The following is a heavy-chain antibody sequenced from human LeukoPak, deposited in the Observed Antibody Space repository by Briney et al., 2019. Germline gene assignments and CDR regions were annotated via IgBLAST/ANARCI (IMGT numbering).Heavy chain of an antibody. J-gene: IGHJ4*02. CDR1: GFTFSSYA. V-gene: IGHV3-23*01. CDR2: ISGSGGST. CDR3: AKSRQWLVGFVSY. D-gene: IGHD6-19*01. Sequence: GGSLRLSCAASGFTFSSYAMSWVRQAPGNRLEWVSAISGSGGSTYYADSVKGRFTISRDNSKNTLYLQMNSLRAEDTAVYYCAKSRQWLVGFVSYWGQGTLVTVSS.